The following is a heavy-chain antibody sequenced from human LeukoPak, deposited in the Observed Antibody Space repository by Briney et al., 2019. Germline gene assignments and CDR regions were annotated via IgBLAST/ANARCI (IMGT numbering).Heavy chain of an antibody. D-gene: IGHD5-24*01. V-gene: IGHV3-30*04. CDR1: GFTFSSYA. Sequence: PGGSLRLSCAASGFTFSSYAMHWVRQAPGKGLEWVAVISYDGSNKYYADSVKGRFTIFRDNSKNTLYLQMNSLRAEDTAVYYCARDPGGYNLGYYFDYWGQGTLVTVSS. CDR3: ARDPGGYNLGYYFDY. CDR2: ISYDGSNK. J-gene: IGHJ4*02.